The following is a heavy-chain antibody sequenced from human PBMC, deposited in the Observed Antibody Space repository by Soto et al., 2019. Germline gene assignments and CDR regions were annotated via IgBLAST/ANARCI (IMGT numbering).Heavy chain of an antibody. CDR3: AKDSSGWYNPLREFDY. CDR2: ISGSGGST. D-gene: IGHD6-19*01. Sequence: EVQLLESGGGLVQPGGSLRLSCAASGFTFSSYAMSWVRQAPGKGLEWFSAISGSGGSTYYADSVKGRFTISRDNSKNSLYLQMNSLRAEDTAVYYCAKDSSGWYNPLREFDYWGQGTLVTVSS. V-gene: IGHV3-23*01. CDR1: GFTFSSYA. J-gene: IGHJ4*02.